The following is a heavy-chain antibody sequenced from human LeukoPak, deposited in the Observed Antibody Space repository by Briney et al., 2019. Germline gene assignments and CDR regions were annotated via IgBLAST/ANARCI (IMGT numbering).Heavy chain of an antibody. J-gene: IGHJ4*02. V-gene: IGHV3-30*18. CDR2: ISYDGSNK. CDR1: GFTFSSYG. CDR3: AKGYDSSGYYNIDY. Sequence: GGSLRLSCVASGFTFSSYGMPWVRQAPGKGLEWVAVISYDGSNKYYADSVKGRFTISGDNSKNTLYLQMNSLRAEDTAVYYCAKGYDSSGYYNIDYWGQGTLVTVSS. D-gene: IGHD3-22*01.